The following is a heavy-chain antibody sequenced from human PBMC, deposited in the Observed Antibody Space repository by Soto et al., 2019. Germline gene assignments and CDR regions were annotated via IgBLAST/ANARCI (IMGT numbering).Heavy chain of an antibody. Sequence: ESGGGVVQPGRSLRLSCAASGFTFSSYGMHWVRQAPGKGLEWVAVISYDGSNKYYADSVKGRFTISRDNSKNTLYLQMNSLRAEDTAVYYCAKDRRYYDSSGPIDYWGQGTLVTVSS. D-gene: IGHD3-22*01. CDR2: ISYDGSNK. CDR3: AKDRRYYDSSGPIDY. J-gene: IGHJ4*02. CDR1: GFTFSSYG. V-gene: IGHV3-30*18.